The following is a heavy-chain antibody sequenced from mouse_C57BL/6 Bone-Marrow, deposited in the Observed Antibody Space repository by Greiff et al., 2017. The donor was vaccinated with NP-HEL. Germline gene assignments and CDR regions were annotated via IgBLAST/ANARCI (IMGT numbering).Heavy chain of an antibody. J-gene: IGHJ4*01. CDR3: ARRDAMDY. Sequence: EVQGVESGGNLVKPGGSLKLSCAASGFTFSSYGMSWVRQTPDKRLEWVATISSGGSYTYYPDSVKGRFTISRDNVKNTLYLQMSSLKSEDTAMYYCARRDAMDYWGQGTSVTVSS. CDR1: GFTFSSYG. V-gene: IGHV5-6*01. CDR2: ISSGGSYT.